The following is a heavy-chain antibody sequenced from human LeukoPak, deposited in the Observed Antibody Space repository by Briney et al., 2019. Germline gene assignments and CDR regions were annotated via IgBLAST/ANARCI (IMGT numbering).Heavy chain of an antibody. V-gene: IGHV3-20*01. CDR3: ARACCSSGWVYYYYMDV. Sequence: TGGSLRLSCAASGFTFDDYGMSWVRQAPGEGLEWVSGINWNGGSTGYADSVKGRFTISRDNAKNSLYLQMNSLRAEDTALYHCARACCSSGWVYYYYMDVWGKGTTVTISS. D-gene: IGHD6-19*01. CDR1: GFTFDDYG. J-gene: IGHJ6*03. CDR2: INWNGGST.